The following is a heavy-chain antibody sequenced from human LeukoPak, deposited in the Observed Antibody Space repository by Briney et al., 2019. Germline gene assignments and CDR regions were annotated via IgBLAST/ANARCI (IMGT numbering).Heavy chain of an antibody. J-gene: IGHJ4*02. CDR3: AKHGYSGYDYWGASFDY. D-gene: IGHD5-12*01. V-gene: IGHV4-59*08. CDR2: IYYSGST. CDR1: GASISSYY. Sequence: SETLSLTCTVSGASISSYYWSWIRQPPGKGLEWIGYIYYSGSTNYNPSLKSRVTISVDTSKNQFSLKLSSVTAADTAVYYCAKHGYSGYDYWGASFDYWGQGTLVTVSS.